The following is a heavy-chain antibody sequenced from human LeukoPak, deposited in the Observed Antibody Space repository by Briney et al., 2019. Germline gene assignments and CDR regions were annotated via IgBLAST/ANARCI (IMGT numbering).Heavy chain of an antibody. CDR3: ARGGYYYDSGGAKEYYFDY. CDR1: GYSFTSYW. D-gene: IGHD3-22*01. Sequence: PGESLKISCKHSGYSFTSYWIAWVRQMPGKGLEWMGIIYPGDSDTRYSPSFQGQVTISADKSISTTYLQWSSLKASDTAMYYCARGGYYYDSGGAKEYYFDYWGQGTLVTVSS. J-gene: IGHJ4*02. CDR2: IYPGDSDT. V-gene: IGHV5-51*01.